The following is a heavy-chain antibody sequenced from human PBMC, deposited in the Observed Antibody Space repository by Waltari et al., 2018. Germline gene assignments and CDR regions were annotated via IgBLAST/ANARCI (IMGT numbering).Heavy chain of an antibody. J-gene: IGHJ4*02. CDR2: ISFDGGDK. CDR3: ARDYYFDTSGYLDS. CDR1: GFTFSSHA. D-gene: IGHD3-22*01. Sequence: QVQLVESGGGVVQPGRSLRLSCAASGFTFSSHAMHWVRRAPGKGLEWVAVISFDGGDKQYTDSVKGRFTISRDTSKNMLYLQMSSLRAEDTAVYYCARDYYFDTSGYLDSWGQGTLVTVSS. V-gene: IGHV3-30*10.